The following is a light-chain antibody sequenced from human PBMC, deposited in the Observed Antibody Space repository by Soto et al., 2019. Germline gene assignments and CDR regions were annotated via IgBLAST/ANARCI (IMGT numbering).Light chain of an antibody. CDR2: LEDSGAY. V-gene: IGLV4-60*02. CDR3: ETWDSNTVI. J-gene: IGLJ2*01. Sequence: QLVLTQSSSSSASLGSSVRLTCTLSNRQRSYIIAWHQQQPGKAPRYLMSLEDSGAYNRWSGVPDRFSGSSSGADRYLTISTTQFEDEADYYCETWDSNTVIFGGGTKLTVL. CDR1: NRQRSYI.